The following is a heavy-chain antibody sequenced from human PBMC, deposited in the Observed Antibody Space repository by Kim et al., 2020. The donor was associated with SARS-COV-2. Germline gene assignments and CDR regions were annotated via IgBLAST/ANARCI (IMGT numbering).Heavy chain of an antibody. D-gene: IGHD3-16*01. V-gene: IGHV3-9*01. CDR3: ARDKMPPNYALDV. CDR2: ISWNSGAR. J-gene: IGHJ6*02. CDR1: GFTFGDSA. Sequence: GGSLRLSCSASGFTFGDSAMHWVRQAPGKGLEWVSGISWNSGARGYADSVKGRFTISRDNAKNSLFLQMNSLRPEDTAVYYCARDKMPPNYALDVWGQGT.